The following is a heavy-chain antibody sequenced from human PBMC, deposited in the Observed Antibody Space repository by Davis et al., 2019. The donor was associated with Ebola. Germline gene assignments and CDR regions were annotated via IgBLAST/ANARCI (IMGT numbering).Heavy chain of an antibody. CDR3: ARAARGGSPDY. Sequence: MPSETLSLTCAVYGGSFSGYYWSWIRHPPGKGLEWIGEINHSGSTNYSPSLKSRVTVSVDTSKNQFSLKLSSVTAADTAVYYCARAARGGSPDYWGQGTLVTVSS. J-gene: IGHJ4*02. CDR1: GGSFSGYY. V-gene: IGHV4-34*01. D-gene: IGHD2-15*01. CDR2: INHSGST.